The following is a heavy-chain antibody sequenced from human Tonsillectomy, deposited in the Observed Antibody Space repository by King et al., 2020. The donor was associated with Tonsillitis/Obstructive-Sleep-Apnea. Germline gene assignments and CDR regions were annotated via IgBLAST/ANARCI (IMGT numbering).Heavy chain of an antibody. CDR3: ARLYSYGHYLDY. CDR2: IYYSGST. V-gene: IGHV4-31*03. Sequence: QLQESGPGLVKPSQTLSLTCTVSGDSISSGGYYWSWIRQHPGKGLEWISYIYYSGSTYYNPSLKSRVTMSVDTSKNQLSLKVISLTAADTAVYYRARLYSYGHYLDYWGQGTLVTVSS. J-gene: IGHJ4*02. D-gene: IGHD5-18*01. CDR1: GDSISSGGYY.